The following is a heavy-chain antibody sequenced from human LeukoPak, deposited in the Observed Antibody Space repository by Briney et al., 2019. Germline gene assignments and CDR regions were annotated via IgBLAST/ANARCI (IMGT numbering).Heavy chain of an antibody. J-gene: IGHJ4*02. CDR2: IYYSGST. CDR3: ARVSDYYDSSGYYYYSFDY. CDR1: GGSISSYY. Sequence: PSETLSLTCTVSGGSISSYYWSWIRQPPGKGLEWIGYIYYSGSTNYNPSLKSRVTISVDTSKNQFSLKLSSVTAADTAVYYCARVSDYYDSSGYYYYSFDYWGQGTLVTVSS. D-gene: IGHD3-22*01. V-gene: IGHV4-59*01.